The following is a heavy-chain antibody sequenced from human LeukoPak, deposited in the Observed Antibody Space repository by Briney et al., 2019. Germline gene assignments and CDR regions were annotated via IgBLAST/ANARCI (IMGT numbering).Heavy chain of an antibody. CDR3: ARDRYDSSANFDY. Sequence: GGSLRLSCAASGFTFSSYSMNWVRQAPGKGLEWVSSISSSSSYIYYADSVKGRFTISRDNAKNSLYLQMNSLRAEDTAVYYCARDRYDSSANFDYWGQGTLVTVSS. CDR1: GFTFSSYS. CDR2: ISSSSSYI. D-gene: IGHD3-22*01. V-gene: IGHV3-21*01. J-gene: IGHJ4*02.